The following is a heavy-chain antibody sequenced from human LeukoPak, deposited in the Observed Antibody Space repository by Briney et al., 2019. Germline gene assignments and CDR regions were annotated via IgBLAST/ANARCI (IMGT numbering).Heavy chain of an antibody. V-gene: IGHV4-39*07. CDR1: GGSISSSSYS. CDR2: IYYSGST. Sequence: SETLSLTCTVSGGSISSSSYSWGWIRQPPGKGLEWIGSIYYSGSTYYNPSLKSRVTMSVDTSKNQFSLKLSSVTAADTAVYYCARGSGYDWYYFDYWGQGTLVTVSS. D-gene: IGHD5-12*01. CDR3: ARGSGYDWYYFDY. J-gene: IGHJ4*02.